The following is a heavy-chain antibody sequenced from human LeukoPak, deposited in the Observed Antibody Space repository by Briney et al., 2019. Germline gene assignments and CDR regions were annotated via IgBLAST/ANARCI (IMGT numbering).Heavy chain of an antibody. V-gene: IGHV3-30-3*01. CDR3: ARDIRSSGWYYFDY. CDR1: GFTLSSYA. Sequence: GRSLKLSCAASGFTLSSYAMHWVRQAPGKGLEWVAVISYDGSNKYYADSVKGRFTISRDNSKNTLYLQMNSLRAEDTAVYYCARDIRSSGWYYFDYWGQGTLVTVSS. D-gene: IGHD6-19*01. J-gene: IGHJ4*02. CDR2: ISYDGSNK.